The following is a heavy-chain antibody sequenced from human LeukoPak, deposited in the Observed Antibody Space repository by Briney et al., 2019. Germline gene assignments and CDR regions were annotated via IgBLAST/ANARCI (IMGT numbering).Heavy chain of an antibody. J-gene: IGHJ4*02. CDR1: GFTFSYFG. Sequence: SGGSLRLSCVASGFTFSYFGMHWVRQAPGKGLEWVAFIRYDGSNEYYAESVKGRFTISRDNSKNTPYLQMNSLRVEDTAAYYCAKIEGKYQLANIPDSWGQGTLVTVSS. V-gene: IGHV3-30*02. D-gene: IGHD2-2*01. CDR3: AKIEGKYQLANIPDS. CDR2: IRYDGSNE.